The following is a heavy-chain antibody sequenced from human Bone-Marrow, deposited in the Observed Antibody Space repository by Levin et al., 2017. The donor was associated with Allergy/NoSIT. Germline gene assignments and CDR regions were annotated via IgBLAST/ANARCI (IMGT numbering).Heavy chain of an antibody. CDR1: GFTFSSYS. V-gene: IGHV3-48*01. CDR3: ARDLRRGSSGYYLLDYLGGFDY. D-gene: IGHD3-22*01. Sequence: GGSLRLSCAASGFTFSSYSMNWVRQAPGKGLEWVSYISSSSSTIYYADSVKGRFTISRDNAKNSLYLQMNSLRAEDTAVYYCARDLRRGSSGYYLLDYLGGFDYWGQGTLVTVSS. CDR2: ISSSSSTI. J-gene: IGHJ4*02.